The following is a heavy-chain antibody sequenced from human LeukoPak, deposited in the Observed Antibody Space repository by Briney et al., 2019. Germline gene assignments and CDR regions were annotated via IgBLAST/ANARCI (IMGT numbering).Heavy chain of an antibody. CDR2: ISSSDSTI. J-gene: IGHJ6*03. CDR3: ARGGFCSGGSCPVDYYYYMDV. V-gene: IGHV3-11*04. Sequence: GGSLRLSCAASGVTFSDYYRSWIRKAPGKGLERVSYISSSDSTIYYADSVKGRFTSSRDNANNKRYLQLESLRADDEAVYYCARGGFCSGGSCPVDYYYYMDVWGKGTTVTVSS. D-gene: IGHD2-15*01. CDR1: GVTFSDYY.